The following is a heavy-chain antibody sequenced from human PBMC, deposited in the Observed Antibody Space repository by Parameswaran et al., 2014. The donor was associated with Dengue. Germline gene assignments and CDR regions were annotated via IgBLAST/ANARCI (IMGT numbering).Heavy chain of an antibody. J-gene: IGHJ4*02. D-gene: IGHD3-10*01. CDR2: ISAYNGNT. V-gene: IGHV1-18*01. Sequence: SWVRQAPGQGLEWMGWISAYNGNTNYAQKLQGRVTMTTDTSTSTAYMELRSLRSDDTAVYYCARFLYGSGSYYWGQGTLVTVSS. CDR3: ARFLYGSGSYY.